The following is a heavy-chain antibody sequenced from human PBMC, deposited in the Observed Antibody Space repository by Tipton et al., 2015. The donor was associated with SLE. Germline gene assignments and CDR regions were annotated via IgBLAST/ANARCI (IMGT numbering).Heavy chain of an antibody. CDR1: GYTFTGYY. Sequence: QVQLVQSGAEVKKPGASVKVSCKASGYTFTGYYMHWVRQAPGQGLEWMGWINPNSGGTNYAQKFQGRVTMSVDTSKNQFSLKLSSVTAADTAVYYCARAGVMVQGVMRYFDLWGRGTLVTVSS. D-gene: IGHD3-10*01. CDR3: ARAGVMVQGVMRYFDL. J-gene: IGHJ2*01. CDR2: INPNSGGT. V-gene: IGHV1-2*02.